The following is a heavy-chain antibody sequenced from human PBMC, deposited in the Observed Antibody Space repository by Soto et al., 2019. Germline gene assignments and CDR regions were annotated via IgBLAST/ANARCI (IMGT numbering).Heavy chain of an antibody. D-gene: IGHD1-26*01. CDR3: AGQGPVGDFDY. V-gene: IGHV3-7*01. CDR2: IKQDGSEK. Sequence: EVQLLESGGGLVQPGGSLRLSCAASGFTFSSYWMSWVRQAPGKGLEWVANIKQDGSEKYYVDSVKGRFTISRDNAKNSLYLQMNSLRAEDTAVYYCAGQGPVGDFDYWGQGTLVTVSS. CDR1: GFTFSSYW. J-gene: IGHJ4*02.